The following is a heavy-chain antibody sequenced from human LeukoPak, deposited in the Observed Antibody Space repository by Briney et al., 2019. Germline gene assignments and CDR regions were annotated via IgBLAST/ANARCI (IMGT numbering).Heavy chain of an antibody. Sequence: ASVKVSCKASGYTFTSYYMHWVRQAPGQGLEWMGIINPSGGSTSYAQKFQGRVTMTRDTSTSTVYMGLSSLRSEDTAVYYCARDHSKWELPRAYYGMDVWGQGTTVTVSS. J-gene: IGHJ6*02. CDR1: GYTFTSYY. D-gene: IGHD1-26*01. CDR3: ARDHSKWELPRAYYGMDV. CDR2: INPSGGST. V-gene: IGHV1-46*01.